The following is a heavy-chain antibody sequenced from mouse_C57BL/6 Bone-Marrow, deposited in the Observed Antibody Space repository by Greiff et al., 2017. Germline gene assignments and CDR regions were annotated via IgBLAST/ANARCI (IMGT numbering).Heavy chain of an antibody. J-gene: IGHJ3*01. Sequence: VKLVESGGGLVQPGGSLKLSCAASGFTFSDYGMAWVRQAPRKGPEWVAFISNLAYSIYYADTVTGRFTISRENAKNTLYLEMSNLRAEDTAMYYCARLFMITTKRTFAYWGQGTLVTVSA. CDR2: ISNLAYSI. D-gene: IGHD2-4*01. CDR3: ARLFMITTKRTFAY. V-gene: IGHV5-15*01. CDR1: GFTFSDYG.